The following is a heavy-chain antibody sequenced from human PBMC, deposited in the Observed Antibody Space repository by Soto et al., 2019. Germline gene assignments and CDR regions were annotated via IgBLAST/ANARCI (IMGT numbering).Heavy chain of an antibody. J-gene: IGHJ4*02. Sequence: SETLSLTCTVSGGSISSGGYYWSWIRQHPGKGLEWIGYIYYSGSTYYNPSLKSRVTISVDTSKNQFSLKLNSVTAADTAVYYCASGAYYGSGSYDYWGQGTLVTVSS. V-gene: IGHV4-31*03. CDR1: GGSISSGGYY. D-gene: IGHD3-10*01. CDR2: IYYSGST. CDR3: ASGAYYGSGSYDY.